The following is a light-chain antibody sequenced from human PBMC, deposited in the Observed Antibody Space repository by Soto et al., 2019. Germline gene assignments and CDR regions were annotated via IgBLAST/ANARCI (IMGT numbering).Light chain of an antibody. CDR3: QSYDISVV. J-gene: IGLJ3*02. CDR1: SGSIAGNY. Sequence: NFMLTQPHSVSESPGKTVTISCTRSSGSIAGNYVQWYQQRPGSAPSTVIYQDNHRPSGVPDRFSGSIDSSSNSASLTLSGLKTEDEADYYCQSYDISVVFDGGTKLTVL. CDR2: QDN. V-gene: IGLV6-57*04.